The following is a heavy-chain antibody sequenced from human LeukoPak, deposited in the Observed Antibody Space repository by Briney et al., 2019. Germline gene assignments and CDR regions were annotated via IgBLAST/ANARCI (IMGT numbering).Heavy chain of an antibody. Sequence: GASVKVSCKASGGTFSSYAISWVRQAPGQGLEWMGGIIPIFGTANYAQKFQGRVTITTDESTSTAYMELSSPRSEDTAVYYCAREGYCSGGSCYPGYNWFDPWGQGTLVTVSS. CDR1: GGTFSSYA. CDR2: IIPIFGTA. D-gene: IGHD2-15*01. CDR3: AREGYCSGGSCYPGYNWFDP. J-gene: IGHJ5*02. V-gene: IGHV1-69*05.